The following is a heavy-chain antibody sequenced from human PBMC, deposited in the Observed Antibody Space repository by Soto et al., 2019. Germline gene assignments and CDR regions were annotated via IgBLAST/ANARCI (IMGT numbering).Heavy chain of an antibody. J-gene: IGHJ6*02. V-gene: IGHV1-2*02. Sequence: VASVKVSCKASGYTFTGYYIQWVRQAPGQGLEWMGWINPKSGGTKYAQKFQGRVSMTRDTSISTAYMELSSLRSDDTAVYYCARVMFSGYYYYGMDVWGQGTTVTVSS. D-gene: IGHD1-26*01. CDR1: GYTFTGYY. CDR2: INPKSGGT. CDR3: ARVMFSGYYYYGMDV.